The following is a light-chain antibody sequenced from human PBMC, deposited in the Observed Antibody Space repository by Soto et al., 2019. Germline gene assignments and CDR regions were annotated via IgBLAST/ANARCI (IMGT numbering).Light chain of an antibody. CDR3: QAWDSSTVV. Sequence: SYELTQPPSVSVSPGQTASIPCSGDKLGNKYACWYQQKPGQSPVLVIYQDMKRPSGIPERFSGSNSGNTATLTISGTQAMDEADYYCQAWDSSTVVVGGGTKLTVL. V-gene: IGLV3-1*01. CDR2: QDM. CDR1: KLGNKY. J-gene: IGLJ2*01.